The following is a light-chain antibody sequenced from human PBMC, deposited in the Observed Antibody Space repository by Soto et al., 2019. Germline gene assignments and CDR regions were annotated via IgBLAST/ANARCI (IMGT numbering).Light chain of an antibody. CDR3: NSYGGNTNVV. CDR2: EGS. J-gene: IGLJ2*01. V-gene: IGLV2-14*02. Sequence: QSLLTQPASVSGSPGQSITISCTGTSSDVGGYILVSWYQQHPGKAPKLMIYEGSKRASGVPDRFSGSKSGNTASLTVSGLQPDDEADYYCNSYGGNTNVVFGGGTKLTVL. CDR1: SSDVGGYIL.